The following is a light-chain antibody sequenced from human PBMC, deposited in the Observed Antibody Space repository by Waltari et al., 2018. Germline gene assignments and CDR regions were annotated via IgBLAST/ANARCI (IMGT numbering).Light chain of an antibody. CDR1: EGIRFW. CDR3: QQYNRYPWT. Sequence: DIQMTQSPSTLSASEGDRFPTTCRAREGIRFWLAWYQQKPGKAPKPLIYEASTLESGVPSGFSGRGSGTEFTLTISSLQPDDFATYYCQQYNRYPWTFGQGTKVEIK. J-gene: IGKJ1*01. V-gene: IGKV1-5*01. CDR2: EAS.